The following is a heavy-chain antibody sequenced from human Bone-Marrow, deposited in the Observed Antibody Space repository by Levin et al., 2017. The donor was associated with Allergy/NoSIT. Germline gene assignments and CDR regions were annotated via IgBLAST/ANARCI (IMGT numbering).Heavy chain of an antibody. D-gene: IGHD6-6*01. CDR1: GYTLTELS. CDR3: ATKEVAARPFGLDY. V-gene: IGHV1-24*01. Sequence: GESLKISCKVSGYTLTELSMHWVRQAPGKGLEWMGGFDPEDGETIYAQKFQGRVTMTEDTSTDTAYMELSSLRSEDTAVYYCATKEVAARPFGLDYWGQGTLVTVSS. CDR2: FDPEDGET. J-gene: IGHJ4*02.